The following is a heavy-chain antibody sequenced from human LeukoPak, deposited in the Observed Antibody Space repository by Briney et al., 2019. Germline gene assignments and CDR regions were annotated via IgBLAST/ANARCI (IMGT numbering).Heavy chain of an antibody. Sequence: PGGSLRLSCTTSGFTFSSYALSWVRQAPGKGLEWVSGIRVSGSTYYPDSVTGRFTISRDNFENTLYLQMSGLRAEDTAIYYCAKGTGDTAYYFDFWGQGVLVTVSS. CDR2: IRVSGST. V-gene: IGHV3-23*01. J-gene: IGHJ4*02. CDR1: GFTFSSYA. D-gene: IGHD7-27*01. CDR3: AKGTGDTAYYFDF.